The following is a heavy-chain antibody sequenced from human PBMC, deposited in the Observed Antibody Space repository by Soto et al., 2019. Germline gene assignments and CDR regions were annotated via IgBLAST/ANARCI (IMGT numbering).Heavy chain of an antibody. V-gene: IGHV3-74*01. CDR3: ARGPRGWYGFDY. D-gene: IGHD6-19*01. J-gene: IGHJ4*02. Sequence: EVQLVESGGGLVQPGGSLRLSCAGSGFALSSSWMHWVRQDPGKGRVWVSRINFDGSSTDYADSVRGRFTISRDNAKNTLYLEMNSLRADDTAVYHCARGPRGWYGFDYWGQGTLVTVSS. CDR1: GFALSSSW. CDR2: INFDGSST.